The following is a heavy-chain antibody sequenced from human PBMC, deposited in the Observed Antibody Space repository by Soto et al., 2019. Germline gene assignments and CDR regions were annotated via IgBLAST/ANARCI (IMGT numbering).Heavy chain of an antibody. V-gene: IGHV1-69*13. CDR3: ARGRYYDILTGIMGYYGMDV. Sequence: SVKFSCKASGGTFSSYAISWVRQAPGQGLEWMGGIIPIFGTANYAQKFQGRVTITADESTSTAYMELSSLRSEDTAVYYCARGRYYDILTGIMGYYGMDVWGQGTTVTVSS. CDR1: GGTFSSYA. D-gene: IGHD3-9*01. J-gene: IGHJ6*02. CDR2: IIPIFGTA.